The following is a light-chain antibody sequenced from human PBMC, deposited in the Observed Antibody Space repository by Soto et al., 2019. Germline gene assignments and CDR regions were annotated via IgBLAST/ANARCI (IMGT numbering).Light chain of an antibody. Sequence: QSALTQPPSASGTPGQSVTISCSGSSSNIGSNYVYWYQQLPGTAPKLLIYRNNQRPSGVPDRFSGAKSGTSASRAISGLRSEDEADYYCAAWDDSLSGPVFGGGTQLTVL. CDR1: SSNIGSNY. CDR3: AAWDDSLSGPV. CDR2: RNN. J-gene: IGLJ3*02. V-gene: IGLV1-47*01.